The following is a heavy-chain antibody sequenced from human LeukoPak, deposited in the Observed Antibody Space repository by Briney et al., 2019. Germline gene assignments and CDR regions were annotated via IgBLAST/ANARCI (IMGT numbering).Heavy chain of an antibody. V-gene: IGHV3-23*01. CDR3: AKDQKVYDSSGYYTYFDY. Sequence: PGGSLRLSCAASGFTFSSYAMSWVRQAPGKGLEWVSAISGSGGSTYYADSVKGRFTISRDNSQNTLYLQMNSLRAEDTAVYYCAKDQKVYDSSGYYTYFDYWGQGTLVTVSS. J-gene: IGHJ4*02. D-gene: IGHD3-22*01. CDR1: GFTFSSYA. CDR2: ISGSGGST.